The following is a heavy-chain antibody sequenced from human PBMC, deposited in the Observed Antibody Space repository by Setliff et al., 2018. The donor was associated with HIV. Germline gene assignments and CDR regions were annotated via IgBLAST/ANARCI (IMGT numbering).Heavy chain of an antibody. CDR1: GGSISSDSYY. Sequence: SETLSLTCTVSGGSISSDSYYWGWIRQPPGKGLEWIGYIYYSGSTNYNPSLKSRVTISVDTSKKQFSLKLDSVTAADTAVYYCARGGFYSSDYYLLDYWGQGTLVTVSS. D-gene: IGHD6-19*01. V-gene: IGHV4-61*01. CDR3: ARGGFYSSDYYLLDY. J-gene: IGHJ4*02. CDR2: IYYSGST.